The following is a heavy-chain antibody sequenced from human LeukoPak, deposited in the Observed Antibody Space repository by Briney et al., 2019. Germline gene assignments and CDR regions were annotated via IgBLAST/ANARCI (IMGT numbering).Heavy chain of an antibody. J-gene: IGHJ4*02. D-gene: IGHD4-17*01. CDR2: ISSSSSYI. Sequence: GGSLRLSCAASGFTFSSYSMNWVRQAPGKGLEWVSSISSSSSYIYYADSVKGRFTISRDNAKNSLYLQMSSLRAEDTAVYYCARDLHGDYVDFDYWGQGTLVTVSS. CDR1: GFTFSSYS. V-gene: IGHV3-21*01. CDR3: ARDLHGDYVDFDY.